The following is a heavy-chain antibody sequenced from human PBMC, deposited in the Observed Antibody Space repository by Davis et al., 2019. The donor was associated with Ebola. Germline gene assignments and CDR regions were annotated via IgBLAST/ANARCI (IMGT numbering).Heavy chain of an antibody. CDR1: GFTVSSNY. Sequence: ESLKISCAASGFTVSSNYMSWVRQAPGKGLEWIGEINHSGSTNYNPSLKSRVTISVDTSKNQFSLKLSSVTAADTAVYYCARMSIAARPIDYWGQGTLVTVSS. D-gene: IGHD6-6*01. V-gene: IGHV4-34*01. CDR2: INHSGST. CDR3: ARMSIAARPIDY. J-gene: IGHJ4*02.